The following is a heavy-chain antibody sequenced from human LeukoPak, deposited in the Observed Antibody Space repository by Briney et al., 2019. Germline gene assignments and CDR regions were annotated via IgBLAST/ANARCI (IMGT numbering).Heavy chain of an antibody. CDR2: IIPIFGTA. CDR3: ARDNSVGDTAWWFDP. CDR1: GGTFSSYA. V-gene: IGHV1-69*06. D-gene: IGHD1-26*01. Sequence: SVKVSCKASGGTFSSYAISWVRQAPGQGLEWMGGIIPIFGTANYAQKFQGRVTITADKSTSTDYMELSSLRSEDTAVYYCARDNSVGDTAWWFDPWGQGTLVTVSS. J-gene: IGHJ5*02.